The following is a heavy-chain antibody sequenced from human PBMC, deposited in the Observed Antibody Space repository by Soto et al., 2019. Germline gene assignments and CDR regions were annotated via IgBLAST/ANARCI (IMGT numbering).Heavy chain of an antibody. V-gene: IGHV1-3*01. Sequence: GASVKVSCKASGYTFTSYAMHWVRQAPGQGLEWMGGINASNGKAKYAQKFQGRVTITTDESTSTAYMELSSLRSEDTAVYYCASLEVVVPAAGRGWFDPWGQGTLVTVSS. D-gene: IGHD2-2*01. CDR2: INASNGKA. J-gene: IGHJ5*02. CDR1: GYTFTSYA. CDR3: ASLEVVVPAAGRGWFDP.